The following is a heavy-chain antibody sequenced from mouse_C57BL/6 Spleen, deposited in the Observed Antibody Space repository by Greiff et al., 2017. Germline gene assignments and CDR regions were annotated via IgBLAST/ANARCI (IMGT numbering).Heavy chain of an antibody. D-gene: IGHD2-3*01. V-gene: IGHV5-17*01. CDR2: ISSGSSTI. CDR1: GFTFSDYG. J-gene: IGHJ2*01. Sequence: EVQRVESGGGLVKPGGSLKLSCAASGFTFSDYGMHWVRQAPEKGLEWVAYISSGSSTIYYADTVKGRFTISRDNAKNTPFLQMTSLRSEDTAMYYCARLDGYYVDYWGQGTTLTVSS. CDR3: ARLDGYYVDY.